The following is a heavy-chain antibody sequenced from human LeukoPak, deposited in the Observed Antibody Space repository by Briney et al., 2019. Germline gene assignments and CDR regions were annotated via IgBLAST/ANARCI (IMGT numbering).Heavy chain of an antibody. CDR2: IYYSGST. D-gene: IGHD3-22*01. J-gene: IGHJ3*02. Sequence: SETLSLTCTDSGGSISSYYWSWIRQPPGKGLEWIGYIYYSGSTNYNPSLKRRVTLSVDKSKNQFSLKLSSVTAADTAVYYCARDLLYDSSGCAFDIWGQGTMVTVSS. V-gene: IGHV4-59*01. CDR1: GGSISSYY. CDR3: ARDLLYDSSGCAFDI.